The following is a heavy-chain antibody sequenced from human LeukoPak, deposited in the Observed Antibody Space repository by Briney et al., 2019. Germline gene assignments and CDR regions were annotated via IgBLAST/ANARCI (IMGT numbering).Heavy chain of an antibody. Sequence: GGSLRLSCAASGFTFSSYAMSWVRQAPGKGLEWVSAISGSGGSTYYADSVKGRFTISRDNSENTLYLQMNSLRAEDTAVYYCATLYYDYVWGSYRYTHNDYWGQGTLVPVSS. CDR2: ISGSGGST. CDR3: ATLYYDYVWGSYRYTHNDY. CDR1: GFTFSSYA. J-gene: IGHJ4*02. V-gene: IGHV3-23*01. D-gene: IGHD3-16*02.